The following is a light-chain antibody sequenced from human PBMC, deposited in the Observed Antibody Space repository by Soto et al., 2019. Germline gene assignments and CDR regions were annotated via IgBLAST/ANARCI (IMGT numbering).Light chain of an antibody. V-gene: IGLV2-18*02. CDR1: SSDVGSYNR. CDR2: EVS. J-gene: IGLJ2*01. CDR3: SSYTSSSPV. Sequence: QSVLTQPPSVSGSPGQSVTISCTGTSSDVGSYNRVSWYQQPPGTAPKLMIYEVSNRPSGVPDRFSGSKSGNTASLPISGLQAEDEADYYCSSYTSSSPVFGVGTKVTVL.